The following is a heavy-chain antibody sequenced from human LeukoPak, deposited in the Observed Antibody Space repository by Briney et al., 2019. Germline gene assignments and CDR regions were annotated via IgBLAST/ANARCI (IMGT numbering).Heavy chain of an antibody. CDR1: GFTFTNAG. D-gene: IGHD5-18*01. J-gene: IGHJ4*02. Sequence: PGRSLRLSCAASGFTFTNAGIHWVRLAAGKGLEWVSFISHDATNKYYSDSVDGRFTVSRLNSQNTVHLQMTDLRPDDTATYYCASEDVDTGDFWGQGTLVTVSS. CDR3: ASEDVDTGDF. CDR2: ISHDATNK. V-gene: IGHV3-30*01.